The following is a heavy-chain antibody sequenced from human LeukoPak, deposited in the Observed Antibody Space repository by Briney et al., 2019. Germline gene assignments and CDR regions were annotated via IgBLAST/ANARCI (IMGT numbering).Heavy chain of an antibody. CDR1: GFTFSGYA. D-gene: IGHD3-10*01. J-gene: IGHJ6*04. Sequence: PGRSLRLSCAASGFTFSGYAMHWVRQAPGKGLEWVAVISYDGSNKYYADSVKGRFTISRDNSKNTLYLQMNSLRAEDTAVYYCARELSVRGVIRYYGMDVWGKGTTVTVSS. CDR2: ISYDGSNK. V-gene: IGHV3-30*04. CDR3: ARELSVRGVIRYYGMDV.